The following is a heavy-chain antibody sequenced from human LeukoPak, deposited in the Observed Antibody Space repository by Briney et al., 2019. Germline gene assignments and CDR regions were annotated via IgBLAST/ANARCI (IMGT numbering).Heavy chain of an antibody. CDR2: ITWNSGDI. Sequence: GGSLRLSCAASGFRFDDYAMYWVRQSPGKGLEWVSGITWNSGDIGYVDSVRGRFTISRDNAKNSLYLQMNSLRAEDTAVYYCARDRLTFCGGDCYSAGWAAFDIWGRGTMVTVSS. D-gene: IGHD2-21*02. CDR1: GFRFDDYA. V-gene: IGHV3-9*01. J-gene: IGHJ3*02. CDR3: ARDRLTFCGGDCYSAGWAAFDI.